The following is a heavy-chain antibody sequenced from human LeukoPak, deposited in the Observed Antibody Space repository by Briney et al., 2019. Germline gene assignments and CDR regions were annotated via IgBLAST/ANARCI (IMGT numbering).Heavy chain of an antibody. Sequence: GASVKVSCKASGYTFTSYYMHWVRQAPGQGLEWMGIINPSGGSTSYAQKFQGRVTMTRDTSTSTVYMELRSLRSEDTAVYYCARVRYYDSSGYSVGDFDYWGQGTLVTVSS. CDR2: INPSGGST. J-gene: IGHJ4*02. CDR3: ARVRYYDSSGYSVGDFDY. V-gene: IGHV1-46*01. CDR1: GYTFTSYY. D-gene: IGHD3-22*01.